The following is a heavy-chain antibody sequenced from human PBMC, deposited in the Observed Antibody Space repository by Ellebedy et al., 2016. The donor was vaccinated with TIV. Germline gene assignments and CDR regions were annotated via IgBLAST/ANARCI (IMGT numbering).Heavy chain of an antibody. CDR2: IYHSGST. D-gene: IGHD6-25*01. Sequence: SETLSLTCTVSGGSISSYYWSWIRQPPGKGLEWIGYIYHSGSTYYNPSLKSRVTISVDRSKNQFSLKLSSVTAADTAVYYCARGFSVSAFDYWGQGTLVTVSS. CDR3: ARGFSVSAFDY. J-gene: IGHJ4*02. CDR1: GGSISSYY. V-gene: IGHV4-59*12.